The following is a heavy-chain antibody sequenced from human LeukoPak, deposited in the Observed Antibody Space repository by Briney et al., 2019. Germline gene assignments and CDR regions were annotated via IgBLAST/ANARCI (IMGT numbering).Heavy chain of an antibody. CDR3: ARGNGDYIEYFQH. CDR1: GGSISAYY. Sequence: KTSETLSLTCTVSGGSISAYYWRWIRQPPGKGLEWIGCTHYSGSTKYNPSLKSRVTISVDTSKNQFSLRLISVTAADTALYYCARGNGDYIEYFQHWGQGTLVTVSS. V-gene: IGHV4-59*01. D-gene: IGHD4-17*01. CDR2: THYSGST. J-gene: IGHJ1*01.